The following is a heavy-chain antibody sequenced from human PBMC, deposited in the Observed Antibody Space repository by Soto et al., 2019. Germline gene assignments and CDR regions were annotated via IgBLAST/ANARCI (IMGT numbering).Heavy chain of an antibody. D-gene: IGHD3-9*01. CDR1: GGSISSGDYY. CDR2: IYYSGST. CDR3: AREDYDILTGYPY. J-gene: IGHJ4*02. Sequence: SETLSLTCTVSGGSISSGDYYWILIRQPPGKGLEWIGYIYYSGSTYYNPSLKSRVTISVDTSKNQFSLKLSSVTAADTAVYYCAREDYDILTGYPYWGQGTLVTVSS. V-gene: IGHV4-30-4*01.